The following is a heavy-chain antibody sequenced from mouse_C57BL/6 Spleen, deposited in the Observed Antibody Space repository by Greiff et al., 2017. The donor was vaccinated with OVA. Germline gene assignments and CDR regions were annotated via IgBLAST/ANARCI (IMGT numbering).Heavy chain of an antibody. CDR2: IYPGDGDT. D-gene: IGHD1-1*01. CDR1: GYAFSSSW. CDR3: ANYGSSLYYFDY. J-gene: IGHJ2*01. V-gene: IGHV1-82*01. Sequence: VQLQQSGPELVKPGASVKISCKASGYAFSSSWMNWVKQRPGKGLEWIGRIYPGDGDTNYNGKFKGKATLTADKSSSTAYMQLSSLTSEDSAVYFCANYGSSLYYFDYWGQGTTLTVSS.